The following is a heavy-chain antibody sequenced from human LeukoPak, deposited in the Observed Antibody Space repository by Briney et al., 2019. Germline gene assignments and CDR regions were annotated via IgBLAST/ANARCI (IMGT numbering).Heavy chain of an antibody. Sequence: SETLSLTCTVSGASITSYYWNWIRQPPGKGLEWIGYIYDSGSTNYNPSLKSRVTISVDTSKNQFSLKLNSVTAADTAVYYCARGREHYYGSGTYYNPFDYWGQGTLVTVSS. J-gene: IGHJ4*02. CDR2: IYDSGST. V-gene: IGHV4-59*01. D-gene: IGHD3-10*01. CDR1: GASITSYY. CDR3: ARGREHYYGSGTYYNPFDY.